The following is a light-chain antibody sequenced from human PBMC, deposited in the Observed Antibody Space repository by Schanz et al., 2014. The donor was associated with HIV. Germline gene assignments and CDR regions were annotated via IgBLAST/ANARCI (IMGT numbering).Light chain of an antibody. Sequence: QSVLTQSPSASGTPGQRVTISCSGSSSDFKANAVLWYQQLPGTAPKLLIYSNNQRPSGVPGRLSGSKSGTSASLAISGLQSEDEADYYCAVWDDSLNGVVFGGGTKLTVL. V-gene: IGLV1-44*01. J-gene: IGLJ2*01. CDR2: SNN. CDR1: SSDFKANA. CDR3: AVWDDSLNGVV.